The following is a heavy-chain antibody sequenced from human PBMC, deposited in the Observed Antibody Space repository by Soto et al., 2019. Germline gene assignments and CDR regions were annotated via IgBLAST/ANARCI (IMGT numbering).Heavy chain of an antibody. J-gene: IGHJ6*02. CDR2: ISFDGGNK. D-gene: IGHD3-16*01. Sequence: QVQLVESGGGVVQPGKSLRLSCAASGFTFSHYGMHWVRQAPGKGLEWVADISFDGGNKYYADSVKGRFTISRDTSKDTLYLQLNSLRADDTAVYFCAKARGNNYYYGMDVWGQGTTVTVSS. CDR3: AKARGNNYYYGMDV. V-gene: IGHV3-30*18. CDR1: GFTFSHYG.